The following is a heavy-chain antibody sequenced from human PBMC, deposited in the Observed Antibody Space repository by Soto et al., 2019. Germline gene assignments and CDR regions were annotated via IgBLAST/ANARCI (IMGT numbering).Heavy chain of an antibody. CDR3: ARHHESTVAGNFDY. Sequence: PSETLSLTCTVSVGSISSSSYYWCWIRQPPGKGLEWIGSIYYSGSTYYNPSLKSRVTISVDTSKNQFSLKLSSVTAADTAVYYCARHHESTVAGNFDYWGQGTLVTVSS. J-gene: IGHJ4*02. CDR1: VGSISSSSYY. CDR2: IYYSGST. D-gene: IGHD6-19*01. V-gene: IGHV4-39*01.